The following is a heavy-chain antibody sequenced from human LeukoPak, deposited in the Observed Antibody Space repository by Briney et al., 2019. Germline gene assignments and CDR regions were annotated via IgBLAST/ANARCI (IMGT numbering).Heavy chain of an antibody. CDR3: AKFSAPGAAADLLDY. CDR2: ISGSGGST. J-gene: IGHJ4*02. CDR1: GFTFSSYA. Sequence: PGGSLRLSCAASGFTFSSYAVSWVRQAPGKGLEWVSGISGSGGSTFYADSVKGRFTISRDNSKKTLYLQMNSLRVEDTAVYYCAKFSAPGAAADLLDYWGQGTLVTVSS. D-gene: IGHD6-13*01. V-gene: IGHV3-23*01.